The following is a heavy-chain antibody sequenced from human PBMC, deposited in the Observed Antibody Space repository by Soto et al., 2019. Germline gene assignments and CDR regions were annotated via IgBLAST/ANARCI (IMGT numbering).Heavy chain of an antibody. Sequence: QVQLVQSGAEVKKPGASVKVSCKASGYTFTSYGISWVRQAPGQVLDWMGWISAYNGNRKYAQKLQGRVTMTTDTTTSTAYMELRSLRSDDTAVYSCARARSLRYDILTGYHITRPDYWGQVTLVTVSS. J-gene: IGHJ4*02. CDR2: ISAYNGNR. CDR3: ARARSLRYDILTGYHITRPDY. V-gene: IGHV1-18*01. D-gene: IGHD3-9*01. CDR1: GYTFTSYG.